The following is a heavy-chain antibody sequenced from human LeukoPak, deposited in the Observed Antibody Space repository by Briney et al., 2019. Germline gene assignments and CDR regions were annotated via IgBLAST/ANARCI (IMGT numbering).Heavy chain of an antibody. CDR3: ARYCSGGSCYLGDAFDI. D-gene: IGHD2-15*01. V-gene: IGHV1-8*03. CDR2: MNPNSGNT. J-gene: IGHJ3*02. Sequence: ASVKVSCKASGYTFTSYDINWVRQATGQGLEWMGWMNPNSGNTGYAQKFQGRVTITRNTSISTAYMELSSLRSEDTAVYYCARYCSGGSCYLGDAFDIWGQGTMVTVSS. CDR1: GYTFTSYD.